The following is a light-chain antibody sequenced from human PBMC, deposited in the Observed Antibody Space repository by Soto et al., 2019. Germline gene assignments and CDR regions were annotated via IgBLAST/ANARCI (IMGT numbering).Light chain of an antibody. V-gene: IGLV8-61*01. J-gene: IGLJ3*02. CDR3: VLYMGRGIWV. Sequence: QAVVTQEPSFSVSPGGTDTLTCALSSGSVSTNNYPSWCQQTPGQPPRTLIFRTNTRSSGVPDRFSGSILRSKAALTITGAHADYESDYYCVLYMGRGIWVFGGGTKLTVL. CDR1: SGSVSTNNY. CDR2: RTN.